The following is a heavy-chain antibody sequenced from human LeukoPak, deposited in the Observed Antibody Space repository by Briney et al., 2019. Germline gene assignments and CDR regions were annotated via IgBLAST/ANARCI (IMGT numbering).Heavy chain of an antibody. CDR1: GGSISSSSYY. D-gene: IGHD4-23*01. CDR3: AIDYGGNSGQDY. Sequence: SETLSLTCTVSGGSISSSSYYWGWIRQPPGKGLEWIGSIYYSGSTYYNPSLKSRVTISVDTSKNQFSLKLSSVTAADTAVYYCAIDYGGNSGQDYWGQGTLVTVSS. CDR2: IYYSGST. J-gene: IGHJ4*02. V-gene: IGHV4-39*01.